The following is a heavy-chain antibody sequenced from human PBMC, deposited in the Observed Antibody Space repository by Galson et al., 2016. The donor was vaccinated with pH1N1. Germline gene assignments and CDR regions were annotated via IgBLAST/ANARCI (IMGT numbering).Heavy chain of an antibody. Sequence: NFQGRVTMTRDTSVTTAYMELSRLRSDDTAIYYCARVGPTVTTYDSWGQGTLVTVSS. V-gene: IGHV1-2*02. D-gene: IGHD4-17*01. J-gene: IGHJ4*02. CDR3: ARVGPTVTTYDS.